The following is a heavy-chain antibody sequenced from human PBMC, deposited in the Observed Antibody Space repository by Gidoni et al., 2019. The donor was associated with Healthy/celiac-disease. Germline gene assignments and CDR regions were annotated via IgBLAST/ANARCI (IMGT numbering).Heavy chain of an antibody. D-gene: IGHD2-2*02. J-gene: IGHJ5*02. CDR2: IIPIFGTA. V-gene: IGHV1-69*01. CDR1: GGTFSSYA. Sequence: QVQLVQSGAEVKKPGSSVKVSCKASGGTFSSYAISWVRQAPGQGLEWMGGIIPIFGTANYAQKFQGRVTITADESTSTAYMELSSLRSEDTAVYYCAREYCSSTSCYKRGSAHSRNNWFDPWGQGTLVTVSS. CDR3: AREYCSSTSCYKRGSAHSRNNWFDP.